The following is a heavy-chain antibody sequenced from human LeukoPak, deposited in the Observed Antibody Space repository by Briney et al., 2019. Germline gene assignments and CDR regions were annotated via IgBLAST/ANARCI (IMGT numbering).Heavy chain of an antibody. CDR3: AKGFIAVTGLFDY. V-gene: IGHV4-59*01. Sequence: TSETLSLTCTVSGGSISSYYWSWIRQPPGKGLEWIGYIYYSGSTNYNPSLKSRVTISVDTSKNQFSLKLSSVTAADTAVYYCAKGFIAVTGLFDYWGRGALVTVSS. D-gene: IGHD6-19*01. CDR1: GGSISSYY. CDR2: IYYSGST. J-gene: IGHJ4*02.